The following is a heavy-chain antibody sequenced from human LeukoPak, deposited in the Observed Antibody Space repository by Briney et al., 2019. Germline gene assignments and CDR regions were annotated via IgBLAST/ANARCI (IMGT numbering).Heavy chain of an antibody. J-gene: IGHJ4*02. Sequence: ASVKVSCKASGYTFTGYYMHWVRQAPGQGLEWIGRINPNSGGTNYAQKFQGRGTMTRDTSISTAYMELSRLRSDGTAVYYCARSGYDSFDYWGQGTLVTVSS. CDR2: INPNSGGT. CDR3: ARSGYDSFDY. CDR1: GYTFTGYY. D-gene: IGHD5-12*01. V-gene: IGHV1-2*06.